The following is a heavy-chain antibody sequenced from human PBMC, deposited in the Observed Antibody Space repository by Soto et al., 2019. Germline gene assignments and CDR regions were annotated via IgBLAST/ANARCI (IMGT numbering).Heavy chain of an antibody. D-gene: IGHD3-9*01. CDR1: GFTFSSYA. CDR3: AKDPEYYDILTGYYTADHYYFDY. V-gene: IGHV3-23*01. J-gene: IGHJ4*02. CDR2: ISGSGGST. Sequence: GGSPRLCCAASGFTFSSYAMSWVREAPGKGLEWVSAISGSGGSTYYADSVKGRFTISRDNSKNTLYLQMNSLRAEDTAVYYCAKDPEYYDILTGYYTADHYYFDYWGQGTLVTVSS.